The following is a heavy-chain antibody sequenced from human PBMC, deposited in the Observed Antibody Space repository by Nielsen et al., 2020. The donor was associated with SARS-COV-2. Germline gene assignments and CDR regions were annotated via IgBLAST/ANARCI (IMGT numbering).Heavy chain of an antibody. J-gene: IGHJ4*02. V-gene: IGHV4-34*01. CDR2: INHSGST. CDR3: ARGNTMVRGVID. Sequence: SETLSLTCAVYGGSFSGYYWSWIRQPPGKGLEWIGEINHSGSTNYNPSLKSRVTISVDTSKNQFSLKLSSVTAADTAVYYCARGNTMVRGVIDWGQGTLVTVSS. D-gene: IGHD3-10*01. CDR1: GGSFSGYY.